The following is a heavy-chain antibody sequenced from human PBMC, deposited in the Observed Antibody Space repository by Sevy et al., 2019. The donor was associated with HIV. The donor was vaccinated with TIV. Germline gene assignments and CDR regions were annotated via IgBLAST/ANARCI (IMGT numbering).Heavy chain of an antibody. CDR2: IYYSGST. J-gene: IGHJ6*03. D-gene: IGHD5-12*01. Sequence: SETLSLTCSVSGGSISSSDHYWDWIRQPPGKGLEWIGSIYYSGSTYYNPSLKSRVTISVDTSKNQFSLKLSSVTAADTAVYYCARLDGYNLGYYYMDVWGKGTTVTVSS. CDR3: ARLDGYNLGYYYMDV. CDR1: GGSISSSDHY. V-gene: IGHV4-39*01.